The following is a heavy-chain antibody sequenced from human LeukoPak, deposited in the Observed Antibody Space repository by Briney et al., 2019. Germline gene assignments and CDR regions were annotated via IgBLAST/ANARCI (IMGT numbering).Heavy chain of an antibody. V-gene: IGHV3-49*04. Sequence: GGSLRLSWFASAFILGDHAMSWVRHAPGKGRGWVGLIRRKGYGGTTEYAASVEGRFTISRDDYRGIAYLQMNSLKTEDTAFYYCTRGPILLWIHNGMDVWGQGTTVTVSS. CDR1: AFILGDHA. D-gene: IGHD2/OR15-2a*01. CDR2: IRRKGYGGTT. CDR3: TRGPILLWIHNGMDV. J-gene: IGHJ6*02.